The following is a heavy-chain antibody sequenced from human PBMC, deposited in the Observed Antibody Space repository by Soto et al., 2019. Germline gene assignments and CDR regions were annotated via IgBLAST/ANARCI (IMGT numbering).Heavy chain of an antibody. Sequence: PGGSLRLSCAASGFTFSSYGMHWVRQAPGKGLEWVAVISYDGSNKYYADSVKGRFTISRDNSKNTLYLQMNSLRAEDTAVYYLANGGCSYGVNIDYWGQGTRVTVAS. CDR2: ISYDGSNK. CDR3: ANGGCSYGVNIDY. J-gene: IGHJ4*02. V-gene: IGHV3-30*18. CDR1: GFTFSSYG. D-gene: IGHD5-18*01.